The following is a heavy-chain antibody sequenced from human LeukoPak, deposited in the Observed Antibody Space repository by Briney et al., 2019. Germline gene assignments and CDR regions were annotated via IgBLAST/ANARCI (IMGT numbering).Heavy chain of an antibody. CDR1: GGSISGDYY. CDR2: IHHSGST. CDR3: ARGDYDYYDTNGYYGLDY. Sequence: SETLSLTCTVSGGSISGDYYWSWIRQPPGKGLEWIGYIHHSGSTSYNPSLKSRLIISVDTSNNQFSLRLRSVTAADTAVYYCARGDYDYYDTNGYYGLDYWGQGILGTVSS. J-gene: IGHJ4*02. D-gene: IGHD3-22*01. V-gene: IGHV4-30-4*08.